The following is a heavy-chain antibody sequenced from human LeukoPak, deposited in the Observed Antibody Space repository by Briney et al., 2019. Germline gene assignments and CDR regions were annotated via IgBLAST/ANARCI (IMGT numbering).Heavy chain of an antibody. CDR3: ARDYYYGSRSFFDY. CDR2: ISYDGSNK. J-gene: IGHJ4*02. CDR1: EFTFSSYA. Sequence: GGSLRLSCAASEFTFSSYAMHWVRQAPGKGLEWVAVISYDGSNKYYADSVKGRFTISRDNSKNTLYLQMNSLRAEDTAVYHCARDYYYGSRSFFDYWGQGTLVTVSS. V-gene: IGHV3-30-3*01. D-gene: IGHD3-10*01.